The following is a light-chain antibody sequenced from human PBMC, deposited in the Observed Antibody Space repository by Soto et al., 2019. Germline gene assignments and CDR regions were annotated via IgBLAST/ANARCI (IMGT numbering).Light chain of an antibody. Sequence: EIVLTQSPGTLSLSPGERATLSCRASQSITSTYLAWYQQKPGQAPRLIIYGASSRAYGIPDRFSGSGSGTDLTLTISRLEPEDFAVYDCQQYGSSPPFTFGPGTKVDN. J-gene: IGKJ3*01. CDR3: QQYGSSPPFT. V-gene: IGKV3-20*01. CDR1: QSITSTY. CDR2: GAS.